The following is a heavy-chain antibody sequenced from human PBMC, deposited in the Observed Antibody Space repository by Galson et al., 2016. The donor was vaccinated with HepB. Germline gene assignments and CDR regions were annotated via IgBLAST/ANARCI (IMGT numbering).Heavy chain of an antibody. V-gene: IGHV1-18*01. Sequence: SVKVSCKASGCSFTGYGISWVRQAPGQGLEWVGRISPYNGNTNYAQKLQGRVTMTTDTSTSTAYMVLRSLRSEDTAVYYCATGLCSSTSCYTFWDYYYYGMDVWGKGTTVTVSS. J-gene: IGHJ6*04. CDR2: ISPYNGNT. D-gene: IGHD2-2*01. CDR1: GCSFTGYG. CDR3: ATGLCSSTSCYTFWDYYYYGMDV.